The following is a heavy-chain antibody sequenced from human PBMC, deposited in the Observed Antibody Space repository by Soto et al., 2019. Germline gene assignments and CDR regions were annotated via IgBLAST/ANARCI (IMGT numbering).Heavy chain of an antibody. CDR2: IYYSRST. J-gene: IGHJ4*02. CDR1: GGSISSSSYY. D-gene: IGHD4-17*01. Sequence: QLQLQESGPGLVKPSETLSLICTVSGGSISSSSYYWGWIRQPPGKGLEWIGSIYYSRSTYYNASLKRRVTISVDTSKNQFSLRLSSVTAADTAVYYCARHPKFSSTANFDYWGQGTLVTVSS. V-gene: IGHV4-39*01. CDR3: ARHPKFSSTANFDY.